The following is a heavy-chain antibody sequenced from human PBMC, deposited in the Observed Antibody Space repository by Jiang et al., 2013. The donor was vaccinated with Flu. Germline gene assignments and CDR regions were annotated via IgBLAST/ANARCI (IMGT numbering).Heavy chain of an antibody. CDR3: TRENFGHFDS. CDR2: IIYLGRT. V-gene: IGHV4-59*01. CDR1: GGSFSNNA. J-gene: IGHJ4*02. Sequence: PGLVKPSETLSLSGGSFSNNAWTWVRQPPGKGLEWIGYIIYLGRTDYNPSLNSRVTMSLDESRNQFSLRLTSVTAADTAMYYCTRENFGHFDSWGQGVRVTVSS. D-gene: IGHD1-7*01.